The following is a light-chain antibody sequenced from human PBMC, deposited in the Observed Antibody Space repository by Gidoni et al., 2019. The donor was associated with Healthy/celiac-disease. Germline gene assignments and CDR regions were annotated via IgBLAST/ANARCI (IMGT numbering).Light chain of an antibody. CDR1: QSISSW. V-gene: IGKV1-5*03. CDR3: QQYNSYSALT. CDR2: KAS. Sequence: DIQMTQSPSTLSASVGDRVTITCRASQSISSWLAWYQQKPGKAPKRLIYKASSLESGVPSRVSGSGSWTEFTLTISSRQPDDFATYYCQQYNSYSALTFGGGTKVEIK. J-gene: IGKJ4*01.